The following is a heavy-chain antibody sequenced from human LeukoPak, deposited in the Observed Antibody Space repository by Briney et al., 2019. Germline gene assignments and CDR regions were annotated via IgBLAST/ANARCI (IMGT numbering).Heavy chain of an antibody. CDR3: ARQGVGTYGYGDEGYYRDV. CDR2: IYYSGST. V-gene: IGHV4-39*01. D-gene: IGHD4-17*01. Sequence: PSETLSLTCTVSGDSITSSSYYWGWIRQPPGKGLEWIGSIYYSGSTYYTPSLKSRVLISVDTSKNQFSLKLSSVTAADTAVYYCARQGVGTYGYGDEGYYRDVWGKGTTVTISS. CDR1: GDSITSSSYY. J-gene: IGHJ6*03.